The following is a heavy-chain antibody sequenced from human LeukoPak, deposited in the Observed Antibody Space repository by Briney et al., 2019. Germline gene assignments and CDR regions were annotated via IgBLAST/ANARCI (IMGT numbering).Heavy chain of an antibody. D-gene: IGHD4-23*01. J-gene: IGHJ1*01. CDR3: ARGGGTWAAEYFQH. Sequence: GGSLRLSCAASGFTFSIYSMNWVRQAPGKALEWVSYISSSSSTIYYADSVKGRFHISRDNAKNSLYLQMNSLRAEDTAVYYCARGGGTWAAEYFQHWGQGTLVTLSS. CDR1: GFTFSIYS. V-gene: IGHV3-48*01. CDR2: ISSSSSTI.